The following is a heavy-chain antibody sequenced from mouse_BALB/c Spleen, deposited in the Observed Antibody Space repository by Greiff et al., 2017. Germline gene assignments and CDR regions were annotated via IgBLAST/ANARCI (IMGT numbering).Heavy chain of an antibody. CDR2: IYPGNSDT. J-gene: IGHJ4*01. V-gene: IGHV1-5*01. CDR3: TRAYYGRAMDY. Sequence: EVQLQQSGTVLARPGASVKMSCKASGYTFTSYWMHWVKQRPGQGLEWIGAIYPGNSDTSYNQKFKGKAKLTAVTSTSTAYLELSSLTNEDSAVYYCTRAYYGRAMDYWGQGTSVTVSA. CDR1: GYTFTSYW. D-gene: IGHD1-1*01.